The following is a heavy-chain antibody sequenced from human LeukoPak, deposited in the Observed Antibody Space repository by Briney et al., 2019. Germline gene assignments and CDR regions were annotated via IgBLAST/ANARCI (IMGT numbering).Heavy chain of an antibody. CDR1: GGSISSSDYY. J-gene: IGHJ4*02. Sequence: SETLSLTCTVSGGSISSSDYYWGWIRQPPGKGLEWIASIYHSGSTNYNPSLKSRVTISVDKSKNQFSLKLSSVTAADTAVYYCARSSGWYSVYFDYWGQGTLVTVSS. CDR3: ARSSGWYSVYFDY. D-gene: IGHD6-19*01. V-gene: IGHV4-39*07. CDR2: IYHSGST.